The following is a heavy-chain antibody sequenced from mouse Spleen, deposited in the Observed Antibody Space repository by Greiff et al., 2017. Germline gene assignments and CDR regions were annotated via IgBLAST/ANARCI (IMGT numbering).Heavy chain of an antibody. D-gene: IGHD4-1*01. V-gene: IGHV1-15*01. CDR2: IDPETGGT. J-gene: IGHJ3*01. Sequence: VQLQQSGAELVRPGASVTLSCKASGYTFNDYEMHWVKQTPVHGLEWIGAIDPETGGTAYNQKFKGKAILTADKSSSTAYMELRSLTSEDSAVYYCTRGNRDKGFAYWGQGTLVTVSA. CDR1: GYTFNDYE. CDR3: TRGNRDKGFAY.